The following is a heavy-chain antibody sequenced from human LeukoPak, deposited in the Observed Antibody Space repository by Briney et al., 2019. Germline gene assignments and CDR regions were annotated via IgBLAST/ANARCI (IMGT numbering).Heavy chain of an antibody. V-gene: IGHV1-69*13. J-gene: IGHJ4*02. CDR2: IIPIFGTA. CDR1: GGTFSSYA. Sequence: ASVKVSCKASGGTFSSYAIGWVRQAPGQGLEWMGGIIPIFGTANYAQKFQGRVTITADESTSTAYMELSSLRSEDTAVYYCASGDKRVWGSYTFDYWGQGTLVTVSS. D-gene: IGHD3-16*01. CDR3: ASGDKRVWGSYTFDY.